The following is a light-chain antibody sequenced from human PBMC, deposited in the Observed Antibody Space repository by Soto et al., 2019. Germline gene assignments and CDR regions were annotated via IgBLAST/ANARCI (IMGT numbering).Light chain of an antibody. J-gene: IGKJ4*01. CDR1: QSLLHSNGYNY. CDR2: LAS. V-gene: IGKV2-28*01. Sequence: DTVMTQSPLSLPVTPGEPASISCRSSQSLLHSNGYNYLDWYLQRPGQSPQLLIYLASFWASGVPDRFSGSGSGTDFTLKISRVEAADVGVYYCMQALQTPSFGGGTKVEIK. CDR3: MQALQTPS.